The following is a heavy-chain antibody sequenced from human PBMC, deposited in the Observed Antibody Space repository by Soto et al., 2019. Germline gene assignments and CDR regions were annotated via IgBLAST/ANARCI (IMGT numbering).Heavy chain of an antibody. V-gene: IGHV1-24*01. CDR1: GYTLTELS. J-gene: IGHJ4*02. Sequence: GASVKVSCKVSGYTLTELSMHWVRQAPGKGLEWMGGFDPEDGKTTSAQKFQGRFTVSRDDSKNTAYLEMTSLKIEDAAVYYCTGLRFLQAPFFDYWGQGILVTVSS. D-gene: IGHD3-3*01. CDR2: FDPEDGKT. CDR3: TGLRFLQAPFFDY.